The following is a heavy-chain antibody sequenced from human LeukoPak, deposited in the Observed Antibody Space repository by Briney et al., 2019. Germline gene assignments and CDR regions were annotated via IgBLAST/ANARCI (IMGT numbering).Heavy chain of an antibody. CDR2: INHSGST. Sequence: SETLSLTCAVYGGSFSGYYWSWIRQPPGNGLEWIGEINHSGSTNYSPSLKSRVTISVDTSKNQFSLKLSSVTAADTAVYYCARFSSSWYGGIDYWGQGTLVTVSS. J-gene: IGHJ4*02. D-gene: IGHD6-13*01. CDR3: ARFSSSWYGGIDY. CDR1: GGSFSGYY. V-gene: IGHV4-34*01.